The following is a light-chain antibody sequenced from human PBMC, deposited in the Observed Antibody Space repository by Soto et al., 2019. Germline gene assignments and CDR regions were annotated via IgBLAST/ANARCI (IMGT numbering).Light chain of an antibody. V-gene: IGLV1-40*01. CDR1: SSSIGAGYE. CDR2: GNI. J-gene: IGLJ3*02. Sequence: QSVLTQPSSVSGAPGQRVTISCIGSSSSIGAGYEVHWYQQLPGTAPKLLIYGNIYRPSGVPDRFSGSKSGTSVSLAITGLQAEDEADYHCQSYDSSLSGVVFGGGTKLTVL. CDR3: QSYDSSLSGVV.